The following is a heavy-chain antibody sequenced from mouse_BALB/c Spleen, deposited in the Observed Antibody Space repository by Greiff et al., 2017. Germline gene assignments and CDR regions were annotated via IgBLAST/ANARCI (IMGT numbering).Heavy chain of an antibody. CDR2: IYPSDSYT. D-gene: IGHD1-1*01. CDR1: GYTFTSYW. CDR3: TRYGYAMDY. Sequence: VQLQESGAELVRPGASVKLSCKASGYTFTSYWINWVKQRPGQGLEWIGNIYPSDSYTNYNQKFKDKATLTVDKSSSTAYMQLSSPTSEDSAVYYCTRYGYAMDYWGQGTSVTVSS. J-gene: IGHJ4*01. V-gene: IGHV1-69*02.